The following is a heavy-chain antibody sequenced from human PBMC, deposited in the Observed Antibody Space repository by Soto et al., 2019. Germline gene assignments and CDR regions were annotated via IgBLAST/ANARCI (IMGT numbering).Heavy chain of an antibody. D-gene: IGHD5-12*01. CDR2: IKDGGYT. J-gene: IGHJ4*02. CDR3: ARGQEGVVATH. Sequence: QVQLQQWGARLLKPSETLSLNCGVNGGSLSGYYWSWIRQPPGKGLEWIGEIKDGGYTNYSPSLKSRATISSDRSNNQFSLRLNSVTAADTGVYYCARGQEGVVATHWDQGALVTVSS. V-gene: IGHV4-34*01. CDR1: GGSLSGYY.